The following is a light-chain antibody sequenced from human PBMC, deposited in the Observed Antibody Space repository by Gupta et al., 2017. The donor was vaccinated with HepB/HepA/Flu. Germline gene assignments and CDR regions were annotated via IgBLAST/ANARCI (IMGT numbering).Light chain of an antibody. V-gene: IGKV3-11*01. J-gene: IGKJ2*01. Sequence: DMVLKQSQATLSLSPGERATLSCRASQSVSIYLAWYQQKPGQAHMLLIYDASNSATVIPARFSGNGSGTDFTLTISSLEPEYFAVYYCHQRSTFGQGNKLEIK. CDR2: DAS. CDR1: QSVSIY. CDR3: HQRST.